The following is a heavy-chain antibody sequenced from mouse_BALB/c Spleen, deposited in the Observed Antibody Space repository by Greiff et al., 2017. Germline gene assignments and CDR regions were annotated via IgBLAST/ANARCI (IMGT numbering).Heavy chain of an antibody. J-gene: IGHJ4*01. CDR1: GFTFSDFY. CDR2: SRNKANDYTT. Sequence: EVNVVESGGGLVQPGGSLRLSCATSGFTFSDFYMEWVRQPPGKRLEWIAASRNKANDYTTEYSASVKGRFIVSRDTSQSILYLQMNALRAEDTAIYYCARDGYYYGSSSYYYAMDYWGQGTSVTVSS. CDR3: ARDGYYYGSSSYYYAMDY. D-gene: IGHD1-1*01. V-gene: IGHV7-1*02.